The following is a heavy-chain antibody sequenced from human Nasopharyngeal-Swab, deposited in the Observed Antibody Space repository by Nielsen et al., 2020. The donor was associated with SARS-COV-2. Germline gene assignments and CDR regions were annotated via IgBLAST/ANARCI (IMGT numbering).Heavy chain of an antibody. V-gene: IGHV4-61*01. Sequence: SETLSLTCTVSGGSVSSGSYYWSWIRKPPGKGLEWIGYIYYSGSTNYNPSLKSRVTISVDTSKNQFSLKLSSVTAADTAVYYCAGVGAAAGRGENYYYYYGMDVWGQGTTVTVSS. D-gene: IGHD6-13*01. CDR2: IYYSGST. J-gene: IGHJ6*02. CDR1: GGSVSSGSYY. CDR3: AGVGAAAGRGENYYYYYGMDV.